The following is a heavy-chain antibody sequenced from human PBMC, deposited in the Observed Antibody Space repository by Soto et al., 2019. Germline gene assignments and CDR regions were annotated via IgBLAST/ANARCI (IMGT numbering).Heavy chain of an antibody. J-gene: IGHJ4*02. CDR2: IYWDDDK. Sequence: QITLKESGPTLVKPTQTLTLTCTFSGFSLSTSGVGVGWIRQPPGKALEGLVIIYWDDDKRYSPSLRGRLTITKDTSKNQVVLTVTNVDPEDTATYFCAHRRIGVSQWNYGDFDYWGQGTLVTVSS. D-gene: IGHD1-7*01. CDR1: GFSLSTSGVG. CDR3: AHRRIGVSQWNYGDFDY. V-gene: IGHV2-5*02.